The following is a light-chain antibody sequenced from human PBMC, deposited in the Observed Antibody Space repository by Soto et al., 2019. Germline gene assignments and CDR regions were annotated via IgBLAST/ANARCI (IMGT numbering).Light chain of an antibody. CDR1: SSDVGGYNY. Sequence: QSALTQPASVSGSSGQSITISCIGTSSDVGGYNYVSWYQQYPGEAPKLMIYDVTNRPSGVSNRFSGSKSGNTASLTISGLLAEDEADYYCSSFTSSTTPWVFGGGTQLTVL. J-gene: IGLJ3*02. CDR3: SSFTSSTTPWV. V-gene: IGLV2-14*01. CDR2: DVT.